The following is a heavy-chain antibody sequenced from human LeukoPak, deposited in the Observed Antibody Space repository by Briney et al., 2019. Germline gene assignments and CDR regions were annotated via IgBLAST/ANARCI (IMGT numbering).Heavy chain of an antibody. J-gene: IGHJ5*02. CDR3: ARDNMEDYYDSSGYSYWFDP. D-gene: IGHD3-22*01. CDR2: IYTSGST. Sequence: SETLSLTCTVSGGSISSYYWSWIRQPAGKGLEWIGCIYTSGSTNYNPSLKSRVTMSVDTSKNQFSLKLSSVTAADTAVYYCARDNMEDYYDSSGYSYWFDPWGQGTLVTVSS. CDR1: GGSISSYY. V-gene: IGHV4-4*07.